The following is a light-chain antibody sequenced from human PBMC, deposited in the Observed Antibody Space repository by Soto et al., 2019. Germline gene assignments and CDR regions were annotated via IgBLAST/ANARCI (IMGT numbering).Light chain of an antibody. Sequence: EIVMTQSPATLSVSPGERATLSCRASESVSSNLAWYQQKPGQAPRLLIYGALTRATGIPARFSGRGSETVFTLTISSLQSEDFAVYYCQQYNNWPLTFGGGPRWRSN. CDR1: ESVSSN. V-gene: IGKV3-15*01. CDR2: GAL. CDR3: QQYNNWPLT. J-gene: IGKJ4*01.